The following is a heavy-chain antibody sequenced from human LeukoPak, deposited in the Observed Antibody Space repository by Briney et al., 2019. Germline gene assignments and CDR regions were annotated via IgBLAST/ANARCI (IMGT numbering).Heavy chain of an antibody. V-gene: IGHV4-30-4*07. CDR2: IYYSGNT. Sequence: SETLSLTCAVSGGSISSGGYSWTWIRQPPGKGLEWIGSIYYSGNTYYNPSLKSRLTISLDTSKNQFSLNRISVTAADTAYYMDVWGKRTTVTGSS. CDR1: GGSISSGGYS. CDR3: V. J-gene: IGHJ6*03.